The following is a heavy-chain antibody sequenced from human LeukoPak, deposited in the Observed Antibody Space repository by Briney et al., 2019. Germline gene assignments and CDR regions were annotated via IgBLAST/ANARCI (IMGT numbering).Heavy chain of an antibody. CDR2: IYYSGST. V-gene: IGHV4-39*07. D-gene: IGHD2-8*02. CDR3: ARERVEYGSLFDY. J-gene: IGHJ4*02. CDR1: GGSISSSSYY. Sequence: SETLSLTCTVSGGSISSSSYYWGWIRQPPGKGLEWIGSIYYSGSTYYNPSLKSRVTISVDTSKNQFSLKLSSVTAADTAVYYCARERVEYGSLFDYWGQGTLVTVSS.